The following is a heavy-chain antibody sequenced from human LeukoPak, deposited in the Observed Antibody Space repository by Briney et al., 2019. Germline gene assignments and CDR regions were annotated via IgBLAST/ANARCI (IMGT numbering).Heavy chain of an antibody. CDR1: GFTFSSYA. D-gene: IGHD5-12*01. CDR2: ISYDGSNK. Sequence: GGSLRLSCAASGFTFSSYAMHWVRQAPGKGLEWVAVISYDGSNKYYADSVKGRFTISRDNSKNTLYLQMNSLTSEDTAVYYCTRNIVATTNYDYWGQGTLVTVSS. CDR3: TRNIVATTNYDY. V-gene: IGHV3-30*04. J-gene: IGHJ4*02.